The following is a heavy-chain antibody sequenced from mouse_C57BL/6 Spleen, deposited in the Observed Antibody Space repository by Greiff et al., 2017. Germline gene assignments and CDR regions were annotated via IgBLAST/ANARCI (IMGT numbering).Heavy chain of an antibody. CDR2: ISGGGGNT. Sequence: EVKLVESGGGLVKPGGSLKLSCAASGYAFSSYTMSWVRQTPEKSLEWVGTISGGGGNTYYPDSVKGRFTIARDNAKNALYLQMSSLRSEDAALYYCARLMIGYYFDYWGQGTTLTVSS. D-gene: IGHD2-4*01. J-gene: IGHJ2*01. CDR1: GYAFSSYT. CDR3: ARLMIGYYFDY. V-gene: IGHV5-9*01.